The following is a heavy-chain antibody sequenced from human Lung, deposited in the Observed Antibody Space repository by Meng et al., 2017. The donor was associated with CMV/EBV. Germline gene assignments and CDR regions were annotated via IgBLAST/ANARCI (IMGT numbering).Heavy chain of an antibody. J-gene: IGHJ6*02. CDR3: ARDLGNSYGYDYYYYYGMDV. CDR2: ISSSSSYI. CDR1: GFNFGNLW. Sequence: GESLKIPCEASGFNFGNLWMNWVRRAPGKGLEWVPSISSSSSYIFYADAVKGRFTISRDNAKNSLYQQMNSLRAEDTAVYYCARDLGNSYGYDYYYYYGMDVWGQGTTVTVSS. D-gene: IGHD5-18*01. V-gene: IGHV3-21*01.